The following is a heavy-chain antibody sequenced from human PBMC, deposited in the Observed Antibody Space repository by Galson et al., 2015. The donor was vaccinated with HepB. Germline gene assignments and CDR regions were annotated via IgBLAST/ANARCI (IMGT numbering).Heavy chain of an antibody. V-gene: IGHV3-48*02. CDR1: GFIFSTYT. CDR3: VRVAIDTTIFRGYWYFDL. D-gene: IGHD5-18*01. CDR2: ISSTGTTI. J-gene: IGHJ2*01. Sequence: LRLSCAASGFIFSTYTFNWVRRAPGKDLEWISYISSTGTTIYYADSVKGRFTISRDNAENSLSLQISSLRDEDTAVYYCVRVAIDTTIFRGYWYFDLWGRGTLVTVSS.